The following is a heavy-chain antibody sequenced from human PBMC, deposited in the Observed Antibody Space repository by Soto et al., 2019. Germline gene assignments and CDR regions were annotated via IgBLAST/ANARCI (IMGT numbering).Heavy chain of an antibody. CDR1: GGSISSGGYY. CDR3: ARDLNYYGSGRYLTWFAP. CDR2: IYYSGST. J-gene: IGHJ5*02. V-gene: IGHV4-31*03. Sequence: TSETLSLTCTVSGGSISSGGYYWGWIRQHPGKGLEWIGYIYYSGSTYYNPSLKSRVTISVDTSKNQFSLKLSSVTAADTAVYYCARDLNYYGSGRYLTWFAPWGQEPWSPSPQ. D-gene: IGHD3-10*01.